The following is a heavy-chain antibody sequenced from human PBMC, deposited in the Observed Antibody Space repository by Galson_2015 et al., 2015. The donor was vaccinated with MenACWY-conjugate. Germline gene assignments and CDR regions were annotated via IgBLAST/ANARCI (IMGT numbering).Heavy chain of an antibody. Sequence: SLRLSCAASGFSVSSYYMSWVRQAPGKGPEWISVTRSAGSTVYADSVQGRFTISRDTSKNAVFLQMSNLRAEDTAVYYCARDCSGGGCSYFFDYWGQGTLVTVSS. J-gene: IGHJ4*02. CDR3: ARDCSGGGCSYFFDY. CDR2: TRSAGST. V-gene: IGHV3-53*01. CDR1: GFSVSSYY. D-gene: IGHD2-15*01.